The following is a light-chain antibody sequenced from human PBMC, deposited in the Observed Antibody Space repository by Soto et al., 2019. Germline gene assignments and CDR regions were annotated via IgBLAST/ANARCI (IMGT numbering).Light chain of an antibody. CDR3: SSYAGSNIVV. V-gene: IGLV2-8*01. CDR1: SNDVGDYNY. CDR2: EVS. Sequence: QSVLTQPPSASGSPGQSVTISCTGTSNDVGDYNYVSWYQQHPGKAPKLMIYEVSKRPSGVPDRFSGSKSGNTASLTVSGLQAEDEADYYCSSYAGSNIVVFGGGTKLTVL. J-gene: IGLJ2*01.